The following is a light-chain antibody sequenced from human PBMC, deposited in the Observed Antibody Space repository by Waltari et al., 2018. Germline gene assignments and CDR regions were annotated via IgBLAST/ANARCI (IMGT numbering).Light chain of an antibody. CDR1: QDVGSY. V-gene: IGKV1-8*01. CDR3: QQYHTFPPT. J-gene: IGKJ4*01. CDR2: SAS. Sequence: AIRLTQSPSSLSASKGDRVIITCRATQDVGSYLAWYKQTPGRAPNLLIYSASTLHTGVPSRFIGDGSRTNFSLTISCLQSDDFGTYFCQQYHTFPPTFGGGTKVEIK.